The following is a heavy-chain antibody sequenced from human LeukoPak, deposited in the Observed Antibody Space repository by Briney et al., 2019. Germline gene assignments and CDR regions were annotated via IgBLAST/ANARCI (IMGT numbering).Heavy chain of an antibody. D-gene: IGHD1-1*01. CDR2: INPRSGDT. CDR3: ARVGSYIGGYFDP. V-gene: IGHV1-2*02. CDR1: GYIFIDYY. Sequence: ASVKVSCKASGYIFIDYYIHWLRQVPGQGLEWMAWINPRSGDTKSGQKFQGRVTLTRDTSISTAYMSVGSLRSDDTAVYYCARVGSYIGGYFDPWGQGTLVSVSS. J-gene: IGHJ5*02.